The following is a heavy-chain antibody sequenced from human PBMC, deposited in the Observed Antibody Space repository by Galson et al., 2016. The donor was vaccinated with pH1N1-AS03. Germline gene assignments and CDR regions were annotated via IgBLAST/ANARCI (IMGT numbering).Heavy chain of an antibody. J-gene: IGHJ4*02. CDR2: IYWDDDK. V-gene: IGHV2-5*02. D-gene: IGHD3-10*02. CDR1: GFSLTTSAVG. Sequence: PALVKPPQTLTLTCTFSGFSLTTSAVGVVWIRQPPGKALEWLALIYWDDDKRYNSSLRDRLTITRDTSKNQVVLTMTNMDPGDTATYYCAHDSRHVPGRPLGFWGQGTLVTVSS. CDR3: AHDSRHVPGRPLGF.